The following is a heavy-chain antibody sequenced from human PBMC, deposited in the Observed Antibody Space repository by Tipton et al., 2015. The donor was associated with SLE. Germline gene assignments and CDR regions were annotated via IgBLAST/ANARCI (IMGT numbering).Heavy chain of an antibody. J-gene: IGHJ4*02. CDR1: GGSISSHY. V-gene: IGHV4-59*11. D-gene: IGHD3-10*01. Sequence: TLSLTCTVSGGSISSHYWSWIRQPPGKGLEWIGYISYSGSTNYNPSLKSRVTISVDTSKNQFSLKLSSVTAADTAVYYCARRGVGPYGSGSYVDYWGQGTLVTVSS. CDR3: ARRGVGPYGSGSYVDY. CDR2: ISYSGST.